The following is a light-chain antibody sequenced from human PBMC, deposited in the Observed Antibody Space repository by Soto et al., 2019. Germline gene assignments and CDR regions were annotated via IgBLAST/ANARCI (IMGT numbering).Light chain of an antibody. CDR3: SSYAGTNNFFG. J-gene: IGLJ1*01. CDR1: SSDVGGYNY. Sequence: QSALTQPPSASGSPGQSVTISCTGTSSDVGGYNYVSWFQQHPGKAPKVMIYEVSKRPSGVPDRFSGSKSGNTASLTVSGLQAEDEADYYCSSYAGTNNFFGFGTGTKVTVL. V-gene: IGLV2-8*01. CDR2: EVS.